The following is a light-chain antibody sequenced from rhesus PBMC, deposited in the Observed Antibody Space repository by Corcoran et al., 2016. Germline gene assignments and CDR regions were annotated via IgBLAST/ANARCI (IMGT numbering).Light chain of an antibody. CDR1: QGISSW. J-gene: IGKJ1*01. Sequence: DIQMTQSPSSLSASVGDTVTITCRASQGISSWLAWYQQKPGKAPNLLIFKASTLQSGVPSRFSCRGSWTDFTLTISSLQSEDFSTYYCQQYSSRPWTFGQGTRVEIK. CDR2: KAS. V-gene: IGKV1-22*01. CDR3: QQYSSRPWT.